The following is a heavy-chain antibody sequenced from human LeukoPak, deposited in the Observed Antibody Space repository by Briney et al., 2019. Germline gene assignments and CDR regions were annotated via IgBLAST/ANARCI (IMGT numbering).Heavy chain of an antibody. CDR3: ARDRMLAPYSSSWPGATYGMDV. D-gene: IGHD6-13*01. CDR1: GLTFSNYW. V-gene: IGHV3-7*01. J-gene: IGHJ6*02. CDR2: IKTDGSEK. Sequence: GGSLRLSCEGSGLTFSNYWMGWVRQAPGKGLQWVANIKTDGSEKYYVDSVKGRFTISRDNAKNSLYLQMNSLRAEDTAVYYCARDRMLAPYSSSWPGATYGMDVWGQGTTVTVSS.